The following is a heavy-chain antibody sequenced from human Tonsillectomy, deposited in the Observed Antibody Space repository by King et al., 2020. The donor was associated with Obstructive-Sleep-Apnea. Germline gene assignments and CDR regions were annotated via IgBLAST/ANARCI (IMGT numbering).Heavy chain of an antibody. J-gene: IGHJ3*02. D-gene: IGHD2-21*02. Sequence: VQLVESGGGLVQPGGSLRLSCAASGFSFRTDYITWVRQAPGKGLEWVSVVYNGGITYYSDSAKGRFTISRHISTNTVYLQMKSLRGEDTALYYCARGLPHEEVTAIPGAFDIWGQGTMVTVSS. V-gene: IGHV3-53*04. CDR1: GFSFRTDY. CDR3: ARGLPHEEVTAIPGAFDI. CDR2: VYNGGIT.